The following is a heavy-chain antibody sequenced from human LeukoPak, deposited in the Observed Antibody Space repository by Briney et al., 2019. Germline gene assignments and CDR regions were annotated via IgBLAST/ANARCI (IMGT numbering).Heavy chain of an antibody. V-gene: IGHV4-59*01. D-gene: IGHD5-24*01. Sequence: SETLSLTCTVSGGSISSYYWSWIRQPPGKGLEWIGYIYYSGSTNYNPSLKSRVTISVDTSKNQFSLKLSSVTAADTAVYYCARDRGDGYRDPVADWYFDLWGRGTLVTVSS. CDR1: GGSISSYY. J-gene: IGHJ2*01. CDR3: ARDRGDGYRDPVADWYFDL. CDR2: IYYSGST.